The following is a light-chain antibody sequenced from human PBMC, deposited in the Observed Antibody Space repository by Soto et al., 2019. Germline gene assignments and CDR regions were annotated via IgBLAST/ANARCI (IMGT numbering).Light chain of an antibody. J-gene: IGKJ1*01. V-gene: IGKV3-11*01. Sequence: IVLTQSQATLSLSPGERATLSCRASQSVSSYLAWYQQKPGQAPRLLIYDASNRATGIPARFSGSGSGTDFTLTISSLEPEDFAVYYCQQRSNWPRTFGQGTKVDIK. CDR3: QQRSNWPRT. CDR1: QSVSSY. CDR2: DAS.